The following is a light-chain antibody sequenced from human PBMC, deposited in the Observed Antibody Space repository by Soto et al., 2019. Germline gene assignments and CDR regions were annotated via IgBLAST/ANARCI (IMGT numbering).Light chain of an antibody. J-gene: IGLJ2*01. CDR1: RIGSKS. CDR3: HVWNSRDDHRV. Sequence: SYELTQPPSVSVAPGQTARITCGGNRIGSKSVHWFQQKPGQAPVLVVHDDSDRPSGIPERFSGSNSGGTATLTISRVEAGDEADYYCHVWNSRDDHRVFGGGTMLTVL. CDR2: DDS. V-gene: IGLV3-21*02.